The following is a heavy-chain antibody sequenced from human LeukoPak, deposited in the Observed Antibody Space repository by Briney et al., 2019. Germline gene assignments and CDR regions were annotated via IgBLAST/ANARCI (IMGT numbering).Heavy chain of an antibody. J-gene: IGHJ1*01. CDR3: GKAGGIRAFAC. Sequence: PGGSLRLSCAASGFTVSSNYMSWVRQAPGKGLEWVSVIYSGGSTYYADSVKGRFTISRDISNNTVYLQMSSLRAEDTAVYYCGKAGGIRAFACWGQGTMVSVSS. CDR1: GFTVSSNY. D-gene: IGHD2-21*01. CDR2: IYSGGST. V-gene: IGHV3-53*01.